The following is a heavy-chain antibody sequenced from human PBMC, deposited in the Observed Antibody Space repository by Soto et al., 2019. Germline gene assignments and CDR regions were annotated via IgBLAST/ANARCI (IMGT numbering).Heavy chain of an antibody. CDR3: ASTVSRYYYYGMDV. CDR1: GYTFTSYG. Sequence: GASVEVSCKASGYTFTSYGISWVRQAPGQGLEWMGWISAYNGNTNYAQKLQGRVTMTTDTSTSTAYMELSSLRSEDTAVYYCASTVSRYYYYGMDVWGQGTTVTVS. CDR2: ISAYNGNT. V-gene: IGHV1-18*01. J-gene: IGHJ6*02. D-gene: IGHD4-4*01.